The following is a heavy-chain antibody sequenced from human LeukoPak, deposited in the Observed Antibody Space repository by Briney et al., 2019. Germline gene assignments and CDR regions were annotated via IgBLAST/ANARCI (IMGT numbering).Heavy chain of an antibody. J-gene: IGHJ4*02. CDR1: GGSFSGYY. Sequence: SETLSLTCADYGGSFSGYYWSWIRQPPGKGLEWIGEINHSGSTNYNPSLKSRVTISVDTSKNQFSLKLSSVTAADTAVYYCARGNYYDSSGFSWGQGTLVTVSS. V-gene: IGHV4-34*01. CDR2: INHSGST. D-gene: IGHD3-22*01. CDR3: ARGNYYDSSGFS.